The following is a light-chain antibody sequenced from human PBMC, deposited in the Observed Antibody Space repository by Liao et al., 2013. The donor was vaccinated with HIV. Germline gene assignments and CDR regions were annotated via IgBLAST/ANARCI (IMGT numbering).Light chain of an antibody. J-gene: IGLJ1*01. V-gene: IGLV3-9*01. Sequence: SYELTQPPSVSVAPGGTAKITCGGNNIGSKSVHWYQQKPGQSPVLVIYQDSKRPSGIPERFSGSNSGNTATLTISGTQAMDEADYYCQAWDSSTSYVFGTGTKVTVL. CDR1: NIGSKS. CDR3: QAWDSSTSYV. CDR2: QDS.